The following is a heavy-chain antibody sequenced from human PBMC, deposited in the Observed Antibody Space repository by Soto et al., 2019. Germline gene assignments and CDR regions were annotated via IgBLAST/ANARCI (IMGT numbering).Heavy chain of an antibody. CDR2: IYWDDDK. CDR3: ARENDILTGYVRFDY. J-gene: IGHJ4*02. D-gene: IGHD3-9*01. Sequence: QITLQESGPTLVTPTQTLTLTCTFSGFSLSTSGVGVGWIRQPPGKALEWLALIYWDDDKRYSPSLKSRLTITKDTSKCQVVLTRTNMDPVDTATYYCARENDILTGYVRFDYWGQGTLVT. V-gene: IGHV2-5*02. CDR1: GFSLSTSGVG.